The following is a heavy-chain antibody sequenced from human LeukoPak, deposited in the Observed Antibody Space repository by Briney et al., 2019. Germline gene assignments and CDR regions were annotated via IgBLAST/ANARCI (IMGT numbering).Heavy chain of an antibody. CDR3: ARAGPLGATFDFDY. CDR1: GYTFTSYY. J-gene: IGHJ4*02. D-gene: IGHD1-26*01. Sequence: GASVKVSCKASGYTFTSYYMHWVRQAPGQRLEWMGWINAGNGNTKYSQKFQGRVTITRDTSASTAYMELSSLRSEDTAVYYCARAGPLGATFDFDYWGQGTLVTVSS. CDR2: INAGNGNT. V-gene: IGHV1-3*01.